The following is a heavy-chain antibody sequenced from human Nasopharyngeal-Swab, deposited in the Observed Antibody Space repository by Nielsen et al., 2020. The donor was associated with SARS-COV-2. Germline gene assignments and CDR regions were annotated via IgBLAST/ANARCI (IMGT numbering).Heavy chain of an antibody. D-gene: IGHD3-3*01. CDR2: IWYDGSNK. CDR1: GFTFSSYG. J-gene: IGHJ6*02. V-gene: IGHV3-33*01. CDR3: ARTPVLRFLEWPLYYGMDV. Sequence: GGSLRLSCAASGFTFSSYGMHWVRQAPGKGLEWVAVIWYDGSNKYYADSVKGRFTISRDNAKNSLYLQMNSLRDEDTAVYYCARTPVLRFLEWPLYYGMDVWGQGTTVTVSS.